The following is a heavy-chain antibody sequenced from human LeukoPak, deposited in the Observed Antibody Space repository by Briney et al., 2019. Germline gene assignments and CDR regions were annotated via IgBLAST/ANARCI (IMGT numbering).Heavy chain of an antibody. V-gene: IGHV5-51*01. CDR1: GYSFTSYW. CDR3: ARLDDFWSGYPSFDY. J-gene: IGHJ4*02. CDR2: IYPGDSDT. D-gene: IGHD3-3*01. Sequence: GESLKISFKGSGYSFTSYWIGWVRQMPGKGLEWMGIIYPGDSDTRYSPSFQGQVTISADKSISTAYLQWSSLKASDTAMYYCARLDDFWSGYPSFDYWGQGTLVTVSS.